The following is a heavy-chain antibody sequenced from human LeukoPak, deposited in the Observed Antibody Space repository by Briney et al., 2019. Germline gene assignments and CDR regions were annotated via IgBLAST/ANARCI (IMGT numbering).Heavy chain of an antibody. J-gene: IGHJ6*03. D-gene: IGHD1-26*01. CDR3: ARANVGAPSSSYYYYYMDV. V-gene: IGHV3-48*04. CDR2: ISSSGSTI. CDR1: GFTFSSYA. Sequence: PGGSLRLSCAASGFTFSSYAMSWVRQAPGKGLEWVSHISSSGSTIYYPGSVKGRFTISRDNAKNSLHLQMISLRADDTAVYYCARANVGAPSSSYYYYYMDVWGKGTTVTVSS.